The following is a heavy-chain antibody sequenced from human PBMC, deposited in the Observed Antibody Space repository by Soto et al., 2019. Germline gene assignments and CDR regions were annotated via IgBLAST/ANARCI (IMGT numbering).Heavy chain of an antibody. CDR1: GGSFSGYY. CDR2: INSIGST. Sequence: PSETLSLTCAVYGGSFSGYYWTWIRQPPGTGLEWIGEINSIGSTNYNPSLRSRVTMSIDTSQEQFSLKLSSVTATDTAVYYCARHVNLPLAGTGFDPWGQGTLVTVSS. CDR3: ARHVNLPLAGTGFDP. J-gene: IGHJ5*02. D-gene: IGHD6-19*01. V-gene: IGHV4-34*10.